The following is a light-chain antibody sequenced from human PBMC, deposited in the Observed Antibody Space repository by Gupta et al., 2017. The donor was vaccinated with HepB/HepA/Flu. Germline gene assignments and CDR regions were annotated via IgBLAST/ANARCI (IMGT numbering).Light chain of an antibody. Sequence: EIVLTQSTATLSLSPGERATLSCGASQSVSSSYLAWYQQKPGLAPRFLIYDASSRATGIPDRLSGSGYGTDFTLTISRLEPEDFAVYYCQQYGSSPRTFGQGTKVEIK. J-gene: IGKJ1*01. CDR1: QSVSSSY. CDR2: DAS. CDR3: QQYGSSPRT. V-gene: IGKV3D-20*01.